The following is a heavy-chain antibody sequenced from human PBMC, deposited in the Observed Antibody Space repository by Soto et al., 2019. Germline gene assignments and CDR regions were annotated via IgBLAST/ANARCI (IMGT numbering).Heavy chain of an antibody. CDR2: ISSNSAYI. D-gene: IGHD6-13*01. V-gene: IGHV3-21*01. Sequence: GALRLSCAASGFTFRSFTMNWVRQAPGKGLEWVSTISSNSAYIYYTDALRGRFTISRDNAKNSLHLQMNSLRAEDTAVYYCTRDASRDSSARGWFDPWGPGTLVTVSS. CDR3: TRDASRDSSARGWFDP. CDR1: GFTFRSFT. J-gene: IGHJ5*02.